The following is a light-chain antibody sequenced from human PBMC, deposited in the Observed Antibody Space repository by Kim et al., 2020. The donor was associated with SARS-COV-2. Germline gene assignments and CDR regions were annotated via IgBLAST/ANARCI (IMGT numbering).Light chain of an antibody. CDR1: QSISSW. CDR2: AAS. CDR3: QQYNSYPCT. J-gene: IGKJ1*01. Sequence: ASVGDRVTITCRASQSISSWLAWYQQKPGKVPKLLIYAASSLECGVPSRFSGSGSGTEFTLTISSLQPDDFATYYCQQYNSYPCTFGQGTKVDIK. V-gene: IGKV1-5*01.